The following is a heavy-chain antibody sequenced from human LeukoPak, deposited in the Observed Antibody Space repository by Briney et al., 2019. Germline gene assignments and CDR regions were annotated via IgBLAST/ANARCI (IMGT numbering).Heavy chain of an antibody. D-gene: IGHD2-2*01. CDR1: GYTFTSYC. J-gene: IGHJ1*01. V-gene: IGHV1-18*01. Sequence: ASVKVSCKASGYTFTSYCISWVRQAPGQGLEWMGWISAYNGNTNYAQKFQGRVTMTTDTSTSTAYMELRSLRSDDTAVYYCARDRVPGKVVPAAVEYFQHWGQGTLVTVSS. CDR2: ISAYNGNT. CDR3: ARDRVPGKVVPAAVEYFQH.